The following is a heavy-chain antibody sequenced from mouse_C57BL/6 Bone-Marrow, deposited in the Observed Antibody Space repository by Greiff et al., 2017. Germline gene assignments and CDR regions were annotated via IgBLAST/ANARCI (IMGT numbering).Heavy chain of an antibody. V-gene: IGHV5-9*01. Sequence: DVMLVESGGGLVKPGGSLKLSCAASGFTFSSYTMSWVRQTPEKRLEWVATISGGGGNTYYPDSVKGGFTISRDKSKNTLYLQMSSLRSEDTALYYCARTYYAMDYWGQGTSVTVSS. CDR1: GFTFSSYT. J-gene: IGHJ4*01. CDR3: ARTYYAMDY. CDR2: ISGGGGNT.